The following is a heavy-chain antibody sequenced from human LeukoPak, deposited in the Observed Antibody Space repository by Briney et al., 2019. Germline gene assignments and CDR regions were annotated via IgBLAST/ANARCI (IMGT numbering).Heavy chain of an antibody. CDR2: ISSSGSTI. J-gene: IGHJ4*02. CDR3: ARDGGSYTRGDY. D-gene: IGHD1-26*01. CDR1: GFTFSSYE. Sequence: PGGSLRLSCAASGFTFSSYEMNWVRQAPGKGLEWVSYISSSGSTIYYADSVKGRSTISRDNAKNSLYLQMNSLRAEDTAVYYCARDGGSYTRGDYWGQGTLVTVSS. V-gene: IGHV3-48*03.